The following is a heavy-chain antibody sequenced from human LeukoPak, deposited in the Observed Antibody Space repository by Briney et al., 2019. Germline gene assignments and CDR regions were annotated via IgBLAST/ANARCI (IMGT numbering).Heavy chain of an antibody. D-gene: IGHD3-22*01. J-gene: IGHJ4*02. CDR2: ISSSSSYT. V-gene: IGHV3-21*01. CDR1: GFTFSNYN. CDR3: ARAYDSSSSFDY. Sequence: GGSLRLSCAASGFTFSNYNMYWVRQAPGRGLEWVSSISSSSSYTNYADSVKGRFTISRDNAKNSLSLQMNSLRAEDTAVYYCARAYDSSSSFDYWGQGTLVTVSS.